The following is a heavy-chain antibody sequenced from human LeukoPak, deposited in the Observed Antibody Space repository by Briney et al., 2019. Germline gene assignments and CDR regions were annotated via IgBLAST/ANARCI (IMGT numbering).Heavy chain of an antibody. V-gene: IGHV3-53*01. Sequence: GGSLGLSCAASGFTVSSSYISWVRQAPGKGLEWVSVIYAGDSTYYADSVKGRFIISRDNSKNTVYLQMDSLRAEDTAVYYCARSYTHYDFWSGYTYQNYFDPWGQGTLVTVSS. CDR2: IYAGDST. CDR1: GFTVSSSY. CDR3: ARSYTHYDFWSGYTYQNYFDP. J-gene: IGHJ5*02. D-gene: IGHD3-3*01.